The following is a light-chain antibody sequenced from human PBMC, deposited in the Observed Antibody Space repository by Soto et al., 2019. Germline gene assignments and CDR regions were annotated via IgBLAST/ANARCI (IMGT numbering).Light chain of an antibody. Sequence: EIVLTQSPATLSLSPGERATLSCGASQSVSTYLAWYQQTPGRPPRLLIYDASKRAPGIPARFSGSGSGTDFTLTVSSLEPEDFAVYYCQQSSNWQGTFGRGTKVDIK. CDR3: QQSSNWQGT. V-gene: IGKV3-11*01. CDR2: DAS. CDR1: QSVSTY. J-gene: IGKJ1*01.